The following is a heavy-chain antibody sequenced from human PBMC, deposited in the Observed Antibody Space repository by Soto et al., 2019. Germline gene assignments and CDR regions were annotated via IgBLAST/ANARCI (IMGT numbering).Heavy chain of an antibody. CDR3: ARSYGSGSYGTLRNFPFDY. CDR2: INHSGST. D-gene: IGHD3-10*01. Sequence: SETLSLTCAVYGGSFSGYYWSWIRQPPGKGLEWIGEINHSGSTNYNPSLKSRVTISVDTSKNQFSLKLSSVTAADTAVYYCARSYGSGSYGTLRNFPFDYWGQGTLVTVSS. CDR1: GGSFSGYY. V-gene: IGHV4-34*01. J-gene: IGHJ4*02.